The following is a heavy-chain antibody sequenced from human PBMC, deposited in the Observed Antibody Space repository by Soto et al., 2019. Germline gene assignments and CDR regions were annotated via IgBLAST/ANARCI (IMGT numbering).Heavy chain of an antibody. CDR1: GGSVSSGSYY. CDR2: IYYSGST. Sequence: QVQLQESGPGLVKPSETLSLTCTVSGGSVSSGSYYWSWIRQPPGKGLEWIGYIYYSGSTNYNPSLRSRVTISVDTSKNQFSLKLSSVTAADTAVYYCARGDSSGYYWFDPWGQGTLVTVSS. V-gene: IGHV4-61*01. CDR3: ARGDSSGYYWFDP. D-gene: IGHD3-22*01. J-gene: IGHJ5*02.